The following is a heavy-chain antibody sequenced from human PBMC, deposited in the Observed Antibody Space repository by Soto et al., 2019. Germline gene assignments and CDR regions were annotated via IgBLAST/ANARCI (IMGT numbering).Heavy chain of an antibody. Sequence: GESLKISCKDSGYSFTKSWIGWVRQMPGKGLEWMGIIYPADSDTKYSPSFQGHVTISADKSISTAYLQWSSLKASDTAMYYCARSVAQRDDAFDIWGQGTMVTVSS. CDR1: GYSFTKSW. J-gene: IGHJ3*02. CDR2: IYPADSDT. D-gene: IGHD6-25*01. CDR3: ARSVAQRDDAFDI. V-gene: IGHV5-51*01.